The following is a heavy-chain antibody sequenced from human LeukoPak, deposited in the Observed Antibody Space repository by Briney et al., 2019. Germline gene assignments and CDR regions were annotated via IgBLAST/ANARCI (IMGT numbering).Heavy chain of an antibody. Sequence: PGGSLRLSCVASGFTVSSNYMSWVRQAPGKGLEWVSVIYSGGSTYYADSVKGRFTISRDNSKNTLYLQMNSLRAEDTAVYYCAREYSSSWYGLDYWGQGTLVTVSS. CDR2: IYSGGST. D-gene: IGHD6-13*01. J-gene: IGHJ4*02. V-gene: IGHV3-53*01. CDR3: AREYSSSWYGLDY. CDR1: GFTVSSNY.